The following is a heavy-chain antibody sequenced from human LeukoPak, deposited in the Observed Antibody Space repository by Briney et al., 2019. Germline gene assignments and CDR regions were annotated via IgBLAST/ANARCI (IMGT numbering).Heavy chain of an antibody. D-gene: IGHD3-16*02. J-gene: IGHJ5*02. CDR1: GGSFSGYY. V-gene: IGHV4-34*01. CDR2: INHSGST. Sequence: SETLSLTCAVYGGSFSGYYWSWIRQPPGKGLEWIGEINHSGSTNYNPSLKSRVTISVDTSKNQFSLKLSSVTAADTAVYYCARGGGPYGYVWGSYRQHNWFDPWGQGTLVTVSS. CDR3: ARGGGPYGYVWGSYRQHNWFDP.